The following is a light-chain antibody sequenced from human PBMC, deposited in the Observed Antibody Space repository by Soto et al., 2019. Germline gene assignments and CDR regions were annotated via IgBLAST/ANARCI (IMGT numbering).Light chain of an antibody. CDR3: QQYGSSPWP. J-gene: IGKJ1*01. V-gene: IGKV3-20*01. CDR2: GAS. CDR1: QTIRSNY. Sequence: ETVLTQSPGTLSLSPGERATLSCRASQTIRSNYLAWYRQTPGQAPRLLIYGASNRATGIADRFSGSGSGTDFTLIISRLEPEDVALYYCQQYGSSPWPFGQGTKVEIK.